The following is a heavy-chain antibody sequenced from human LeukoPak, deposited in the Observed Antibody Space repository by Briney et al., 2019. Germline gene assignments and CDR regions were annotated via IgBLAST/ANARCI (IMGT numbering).Heavy chain of an antibody. CDR3: ARLVYYDSSGYPD. CDR1: GGSISSYY. Sequence: SQTLPLTCTVSGGSISSYYWSWIRQPPGKGLEWIAYIYYSGSTNYNPSLKSRVTISVDTSKNQFSLKLSSVTAADTAVYYCARLVYYDSSGYPDWGQGTLVTVSS. D-gene: IGHD3-22*01. J-gene: IGHJ4*02. CDR2: IYYSGST. V-gene: IGHV4-59*08.